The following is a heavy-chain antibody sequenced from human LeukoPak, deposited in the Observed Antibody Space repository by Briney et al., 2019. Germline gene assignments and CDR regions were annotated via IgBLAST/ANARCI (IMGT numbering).Heavy chain of an antibody. CDR3: ARGATTAGTSYWYFDL. CDR1: GYTFTGYY. Sequence: GASVKVSCKASGYTFTGYYMHWVRQAPGQGLEWMAWINPNTGGTNYAQKFQGRVTMTRDTSISTAYMDLSRLRSDDTAVYYCARGATTAGTSYWYFDLWGRGTLVTVSS. D-gene: IGHD6-13*01. CDR2: INPNTGGT. V-gene: IGHV1-2*02. J-gene: IGHJ2*01.